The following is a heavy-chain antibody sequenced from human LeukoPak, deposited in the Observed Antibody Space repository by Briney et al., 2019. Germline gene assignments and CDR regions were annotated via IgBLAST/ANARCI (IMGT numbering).Heavy chain of an antibody. D-gene: IGHD4-17*01. CDR2: IIPIFGTA. CDR3: ARGLDYGDYLYNWFDP. Sequence: SVKVSCKASGGTFSSYAISWVRQAPGQGLEWMGGIIPIFGTANYAQKFQGRVTITADKSTSTAYMELSSLRSEDTAVYYCARGLDYGDYLYNWFDPWGQGTLVTVSS. CDR1: GGTFSSYA. V-gene: IGHV1-69*06. J-gene: IGHJ5*02.